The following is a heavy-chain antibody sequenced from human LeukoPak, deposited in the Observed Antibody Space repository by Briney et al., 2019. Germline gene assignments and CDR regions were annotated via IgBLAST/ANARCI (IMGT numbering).Heavy chain of an antibody. CDR3: ARLPSYGGNDYYYYMDV. J-gene: IGHJ6*03. D-gene: IGHD4-23*01. Sequence: PSETLSLTCSVFGGSISGSSYNWGWIRQPPGKGLEWIGIMYYSGSTNYNPSLKGRVTISVDTSKNQFSLKLSSVTAADTAVYYCARLPSYGGNDYYYYMDVWGKGTTVTVSS. CDR1: GGSISGSSYN. V-gene: IGHV4-39*01. CDR2: MYYSGST.